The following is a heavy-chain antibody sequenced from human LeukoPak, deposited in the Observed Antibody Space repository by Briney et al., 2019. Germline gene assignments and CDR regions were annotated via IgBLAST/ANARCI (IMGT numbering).Heavy chain of an antibody. CDR1: GYSFTSYW. CDR2: IYPADSDA. J-gene: IGHJ4*02. D-gene: IGHD1-1*01. V-gene: IGHV5-51*01. Sequence: GESLKISCKGSGYSFTSYWIGWVRQMPGKGLEWMGVIYPADSDARYSPSFQGQVTISADKSITTAYLQWSNLKASDTAMYYCARLASEGTFDYWGQGTLVTVSS. CDR3: ARLASEGTFDY.